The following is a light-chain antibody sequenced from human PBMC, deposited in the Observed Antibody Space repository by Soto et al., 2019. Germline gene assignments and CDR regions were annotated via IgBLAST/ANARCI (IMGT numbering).Light chain of an antibody. V-gene: IGKV3-11*01. Sequence: EIVLTQSPATLSLSPGDRATLSCRASQSVSNYLAWYQHKPGQAPRRLLYETSTRASGIPARFSGSGSGTDFTLTISSLEPEDFAVYYCQQRSYWLSFGGGTKVEIK. CDR3: QQRSYWLS. J-gene: IGKJ4*01. CDR2: ETS. CDR1: QSVSNY.